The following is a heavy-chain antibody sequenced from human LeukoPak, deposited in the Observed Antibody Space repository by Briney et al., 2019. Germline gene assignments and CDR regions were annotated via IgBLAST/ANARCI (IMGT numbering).Heavy chain of an antibody. CDR3: ASRSSAGY. J-gene: IGHJ4*02. CDR1: GFTFSSYS. CDR2: ISSSSTI. Sequence: PGGSLRLSCAASGFTFSSYSMNWVRQAPGKGLEWVSYISSSSTIYYADSVKGRFTISRDNAKNSLYLQMNSLRAEDTAVYYCASRSSAGYWGQGTLVTVSS. D-gene: IGHD6-25*01. V-gene: IGHV3-48*01.